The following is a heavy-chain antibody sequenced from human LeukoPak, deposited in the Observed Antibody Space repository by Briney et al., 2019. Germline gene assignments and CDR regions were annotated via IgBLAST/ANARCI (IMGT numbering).Heavy chain of an antibody. Sequence: GGSLRLSCAASGFTFSSHWMDWVRQAPGKGLEWVANVNPDGSVNHYVDSVKGRFTISRDNTKNSLYLEMNSLRAEDTAVYYCAKNFGWQQFDYWGQGTLVTVSS. D-gene: IGHD5-24*01. V-gene: IGHV3-7*01. CDR2: VNPDGSVN. J-gene: IGHJ4*02. CDR1: GFTFSSHW. CDR3: AKNFGWQQFDY.